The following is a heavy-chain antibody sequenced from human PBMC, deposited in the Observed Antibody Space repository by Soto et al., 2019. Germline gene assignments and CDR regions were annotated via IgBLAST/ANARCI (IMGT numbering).Heavy chain of an antibody. Sequence: SETLSLTCTVSGGSISSGDYYWSWIRQPPGKGLEWIGYIYYSGSTYYNPSLKSRVTISVDTSKNQFSLKLSSVTAADTAVYYCARGMVRGVIDWFDPWGQGTLVTVSS. V-gene: IGHV4-30-4*01. CDR3: ARGMVRGVIDWFDP. J-gene: IGHJ5*02. D-gene: IGHD3-10*01. CDR1: GGSISSGDYY. CDR2: IYYSGST.